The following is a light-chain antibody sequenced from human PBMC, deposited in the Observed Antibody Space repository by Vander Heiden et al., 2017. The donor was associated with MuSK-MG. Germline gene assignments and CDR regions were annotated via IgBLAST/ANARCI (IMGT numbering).Light chain of an antibody. J-gene: IGKJ2*01. V-gene: IGKV1-9*01. CDR2: GAS. CDR3: QLLNSYPLYT. CDR1: QGIRSY. Sequence: DIQLTQSPSFLSASVGDRVTITCRASQGIRSYLAWYQQKPGKVPKLLIYGASTLQSGVPSRFSGSGSGTEFTLTISSLQPEDFATYYCQLLNSYPLYTFGQGTKLEIK.